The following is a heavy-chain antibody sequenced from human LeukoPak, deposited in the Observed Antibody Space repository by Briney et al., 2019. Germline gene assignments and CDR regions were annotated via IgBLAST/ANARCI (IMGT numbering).Heavy chain of an antibody. Sequence: GESLKIPFKGSGYRFTSYWIGWVGQMPGKDLEWMGIIYPGDSDTRYSPSFQGQVTISADKSISTAYLQWSSLKASDTAMYYCARRVSSSSGGFDYWGQGTLVTVSS. CDR1: GYRFTSYW. V-gene: IGHV5-51*01. D-gene: IGHD6-6*01. CDR2: IYPGDSDT. J-gene: IGHJ4*02. CDR3: ARRVSSSSGGFDY.